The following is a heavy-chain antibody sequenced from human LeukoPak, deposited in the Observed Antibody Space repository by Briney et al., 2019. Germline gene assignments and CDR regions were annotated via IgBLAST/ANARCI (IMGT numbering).Heavy chain of an antibody. D-gene: IGHD3-22*01. CDR2: INHSGNT. Sequence: PSETLSLTCAVYGGSFSGYYWSWIRQPPGKGLEWIGEINHSGNTNYNPSLKSRVTISVDTSKNQFSLKLSSVTAADTAVYYCARGPYDSGRDWGQGTLVTVSS. V-gene: IGHV4-34*01. CDR1: GGSFSGYY. CDR3: ARGPYDSGRD. J-gene: IGHJ4*02.